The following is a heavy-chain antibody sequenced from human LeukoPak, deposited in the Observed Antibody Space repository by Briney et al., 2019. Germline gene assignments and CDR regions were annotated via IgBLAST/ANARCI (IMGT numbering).Heavy chain of an antibody. CDR1: GFTVSSNY. D-gene: IGHD4-17*01. Sequence: PGGSLRLYCAASGFTVSSNYMSWVRQAPGKGLVGVTVLYGGGSTYYEDFVKGRFTISRDKSKNTLYLQMNSLRAEDTAVYYCAREAPAGDYAIDYWGQGTLVTVSS. V-gene: IGHV3-53*01. J-gene: IGHJ4*02. CDR2: LYGGGST. CDR3: AREAPAGDYAIDY.